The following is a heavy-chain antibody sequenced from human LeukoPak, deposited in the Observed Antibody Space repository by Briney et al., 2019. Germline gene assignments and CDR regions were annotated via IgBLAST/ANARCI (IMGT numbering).Heavy chain of an antibody. CDR1: GFTFSLYA. Sequence: GGSLRLSCAASGFTFSLYAMTWVRQAPGKGLEWVSIISGGGDSTYYADSVKGRFTISRDSSKNTLYLQMNSLRAEDTAVYYCARDWGNTYGYFDYWGQGTLATVSS. V-gene: IGHV3-23*01. J-gene: IGHJ4*02. CDR3: ARDWGNTYGYFDY. CDR2: ISGGGDST. D-gene: IGHD5-18*01.